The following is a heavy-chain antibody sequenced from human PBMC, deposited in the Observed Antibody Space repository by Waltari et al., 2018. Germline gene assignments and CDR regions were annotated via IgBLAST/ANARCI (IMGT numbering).Heavy chain of an antibody. CDR1: GGSISSSSYY. CDR2: IYYSGST. V-gene: IGHV4-39*07. CDR3: AREEYSGWYGVP. Sequence: QLQLQESGPGLVKPSETLSLTCTVSGGSISSSSYYWGWIRQPPGKGLEWIGSIYYSGSTYYNPALKSRVTRSVDTSKNQFALKLSSVTAADTAVYYCAREEYSGWYGVPWGQGTLVTVSS. J-gene: IGHJ5*02. D-gene: IGHD6-19*01.